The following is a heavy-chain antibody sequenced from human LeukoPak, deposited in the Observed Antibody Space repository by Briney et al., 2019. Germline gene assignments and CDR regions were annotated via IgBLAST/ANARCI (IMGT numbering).Heavy chain of an antibody. CDR2: ISYDGSNK. J-gene: IGHJ4*02. Sequence: PGGSLRLSCAVYGSTCSSYAMHGGRQAPGKGLEWVEVISYDGSNKYYADSVKGRFTISRDNSKNTLYLQMNSLRAEDTAVYYCARDRGYSSGWTANLFDYWGQRTLVTVSS. CDR3: ARDRGYSSGWTANLFDY. D-gene: IGHD6-19*01. V-gene: IGHV3-30*19. CDR1: GSTCSSYA.